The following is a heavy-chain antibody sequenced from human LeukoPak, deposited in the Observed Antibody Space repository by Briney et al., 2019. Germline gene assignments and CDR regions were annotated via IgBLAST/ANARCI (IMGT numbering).Heavy chain of an antibody. J-gene: IGHJ3*02. Sequence: PSETLSLTCTVSGGSLSSSGSYWGWIRQPPGKGLEWIGNIYYSGSTYYNPSLKSRVTISVDTSKNQFSLELSSVTAADTAVFYCARRGSYDTFDIWGQGTMVTVSS. CDR1: GGSLSSSGSY. V-gene: IGHV4-39*01. CDR3: ARRGSYDTFDI. D-gene: IGHD1-26*01. CDR2: IYYSGST.